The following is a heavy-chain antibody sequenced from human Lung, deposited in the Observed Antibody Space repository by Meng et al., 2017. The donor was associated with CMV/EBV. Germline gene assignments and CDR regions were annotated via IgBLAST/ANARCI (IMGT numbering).Heavy chain of an antibody. D-gene: IGHD6-13*01. J-gene: IGHJ4*02. CDR1: GFIVRNTY. V-gene: IGHV3-53*01. CDR2: IYIGDTT. Sequence: LYCAASGFIVRNTYMNWVRRAPGKGLEWVSIIYIGDTTYYTDSVKGRFTISRDTSKNTLYLQMNSLRVEDTAVYYCARGLAADGIFDSWGQGTLVTVS. CDR3: ARGLAADGIFDS.